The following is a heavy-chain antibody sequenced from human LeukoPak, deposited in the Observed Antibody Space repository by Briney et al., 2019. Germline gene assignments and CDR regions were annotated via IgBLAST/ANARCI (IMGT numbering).Heavy chain of an antibody. CDR3: ARGGAYGWFDP. Sequence: SETLSLTCTVSGGSISSGGHYWSWIRQHPGKGLEWIGYIYYSGSTYYNPSLKSRVTISVDTSKNQFSLKLSSVTAADTAVYYCARGGAYGWFDPWGQGTLVTVSS. J-gene: IGHJ5*02. CDR2: IYYSGST. D-gene: IGHD2-21*01. V-gene: IGHV4-31*03. CDR1: GGSISSGGHY.